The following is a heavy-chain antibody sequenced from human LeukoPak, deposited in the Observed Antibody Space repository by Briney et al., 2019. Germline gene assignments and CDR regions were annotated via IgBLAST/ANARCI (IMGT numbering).Heavy chain of an antibody. J-gene: IGHJ4*02. CDR3: ARGPDYDILADYFDY. Sequence: PGGSLRLSCAASGFTFSNYAIHWVRQAPGKGLECVSAISSIEGRIFYANSVKGRFTISRDNSKNTVFLQMGSLRAEDMAVYYCARGPDYDILADYFDYWGQGTLVTVSS. D-gene: IGHD3-9*01. CDR1: GFTFSNYA. V-gene: IGHV3-64*01. CDR2: ISSIEGRI.